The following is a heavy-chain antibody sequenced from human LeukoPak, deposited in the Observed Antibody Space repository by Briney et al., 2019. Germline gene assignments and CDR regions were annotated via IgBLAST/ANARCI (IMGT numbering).Heavy chain of an antibody. Sequence: SGGSLRLSCAASGFTFTTYWMSWIRQTPKKGLEWVAHIKQDGSEKYYVDSVKGRFSISRDNANNSLYLQLNSLRAEDMGVYYCARDTTATYYDFWSGYYELFDYWGQGTLVTVSS. V-gene: IGHV3-7*01. CDR1: GFTFTTYW. D-gene: IGHD3-3*01. CDR2: IKQDGSEK. J-gene: IGHJ4*02. CDR3: ARDTTATYYDFWSGYYELFDY.